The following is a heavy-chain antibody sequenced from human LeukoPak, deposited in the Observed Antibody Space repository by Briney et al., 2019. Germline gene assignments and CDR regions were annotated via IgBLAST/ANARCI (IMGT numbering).Heavy chain of an antibody. CDR3: ARGKGLNSSGWPRYFDY. CDR2: ISSSSSYI. V-gene: IGHV3-21*01. J-gene: IGHJ4*02. Sequence: TGGSLRLSCAASGFTFSSYSMNWVRQAPGKGLEWVSSISSSSSYIYYADSVKGRFTISRDNAKNSLYLQMNSLRAEDTAVYYCARGKGLNSSGWPRYFDYWGQGTLVTVSS. CDR1: GFTFSSYS. D-gene: IGHD6-19*01.